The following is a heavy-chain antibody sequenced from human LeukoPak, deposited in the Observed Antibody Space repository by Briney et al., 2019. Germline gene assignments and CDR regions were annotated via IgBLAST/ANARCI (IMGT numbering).Heavy chain of an antibody. D-gene: IGHD2-21*02. J-gene: IGHJ5*02. CDR3: ARDRYCGGDCQGGFDP. CDR1: GFTFSSYS. CDR2: ISSSSSYI. V-gene: IGHV3-21*01. Sequence: PGGSLRLSCAASGFTFSSYSMNWVRQAPGKGLEWVSSISSSSSYIYYADSVKGRFTISRDNAENSLYLQMNSLRAEDTAVYYCARDRYCGGDCQGGFDPWGQGTLVTVSS.